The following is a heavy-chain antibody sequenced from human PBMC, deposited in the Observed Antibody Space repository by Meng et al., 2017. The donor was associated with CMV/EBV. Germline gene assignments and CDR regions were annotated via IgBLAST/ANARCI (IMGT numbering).Heavy chain of an antibody. CDR3: ARVVLGTGGFDY. CDR2: ISYSGST. D-gene: IGHD7-27*01. Sequence: TVSGGSVSSGSYSWSWIRQPPGTGLAWIGSISYSGSTNYNPSLKSRVTISVDTSKNQFSLKLSSVTAADTAVYYCARVVLGTGGFDYWGQGTLVTVSS. J-gene: IGHJ4*02. V-gene: IGHV4-61*01. CDR1: GGSVSSGSYS.